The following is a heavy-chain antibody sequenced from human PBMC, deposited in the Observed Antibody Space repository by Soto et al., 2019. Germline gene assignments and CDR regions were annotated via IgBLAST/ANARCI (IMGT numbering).Heavy chain of an antibody. CDR2: ISLNNGKT. D-gene: IGHD3-10*01. CDR3: ARDSGSAYFDH. V-gene: IGHV1-18*01. CDR1: GYTFLSYG. Sequence: QVYLVQSGAEVKEPGASVKVACKTSGYTFLSYGFSWVRQAPGQGLEWMGWISLNNGKTNYAQKFQGRVTMTTDTSTSTAYMDLRNLRSDDTAVYYCARDSGSAYFDHWGQGTLVTVSS. J-gene: IGHJ4*02.